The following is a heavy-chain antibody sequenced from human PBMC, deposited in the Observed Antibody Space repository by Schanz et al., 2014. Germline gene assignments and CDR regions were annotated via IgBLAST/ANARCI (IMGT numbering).Heavy chain of an antibody. Sequence: QVQLVESGGGVVQPGRSLRLSCAASGFNFGSHGMHWVRQARGKGLEWVSAMNESHSTIYYADSVRGRFTISRDNAENTLFLQLNSLRADDTAVYYCARNRGSGGQNWYFDLWGRGTLVTVSS. V-gene: IGHV3-NL1*01. D-gene: IGHD1-26*01. CDR1: GFNFGSHG. CDR3: ARNRGSGGQNWYFDL. CDR2: MNESHSTI. J-gene: IGHJ2*01.